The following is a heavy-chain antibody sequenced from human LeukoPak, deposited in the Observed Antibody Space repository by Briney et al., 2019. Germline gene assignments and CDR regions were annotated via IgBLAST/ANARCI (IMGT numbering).Heavy chain of an antibody. D-gene: IGHD3-22*01. CDR1: GYTFTSYG. Sequence: ASVKVSCKASGYTFTSYGISWVRQAPGQGLEWMGWISPYNGNANYAQKLQGRVTMTTDTSTSTAYMELRSLRSEDTAVHYCGRVVDYYDGSGYLDTNSNDFDYGGQGTLVTVSA. V-gene: IGHV1-18*01. J-gene: IGHJ4*02. CDR2: ISPYNGNA. CDR3: GRVVDYYDGSGYLDTNSNDFDY.